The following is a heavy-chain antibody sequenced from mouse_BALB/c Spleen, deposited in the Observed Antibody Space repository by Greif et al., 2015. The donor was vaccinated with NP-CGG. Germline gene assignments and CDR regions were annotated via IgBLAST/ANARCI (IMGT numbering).Heavy chain of an antibody. CDR2: IGPYNGGT. Sequence: EVKLQESGPELVKPGASVKVYCKASGYSFTDYNMYWVKQSHGKSLEWIGYIGPYNGGTSYNQRFKGKATLTVDKSSSTAFMYCNILTSDDFAVYYCARNRFIWYFDVWRAGTTVTVSS. CDR3: ARNRFIWYFDV. J-gene: IGHJ1*01. D-gene: IGHD1-2*01. CDR1: GYSFTDYN. V-gene: IGHV1S135*01.